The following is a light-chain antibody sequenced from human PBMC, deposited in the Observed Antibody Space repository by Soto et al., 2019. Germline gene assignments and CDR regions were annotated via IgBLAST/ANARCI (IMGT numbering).Light chain of an antibody. V-gene: IGLV2-8*01. CDR3: ISYAGSNNLV. CDR2: EVS. CDR1: SSDVGGYNY. Sequence: QSALTQPPSASGSPGQSVTISCTGTSSDVGGYNYVSWYQHHPGKAPKVMIYEVSKRPSGVPDRFSGSKSGNTAFLTVSGLQADDEADYYCISYAGSNNLVFGTGTKVTVL. J-gene: IGLJ1*01.